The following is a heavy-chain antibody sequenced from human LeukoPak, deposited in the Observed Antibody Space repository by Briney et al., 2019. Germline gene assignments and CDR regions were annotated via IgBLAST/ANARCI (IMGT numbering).Heavy chain of an antibody. J-gene: IGHJ4*02. Sequence: PGGSLRLSCAASGFTFSSYGMHWVRQAPGKGLDWVAFIRYDGRNKYYADSVKGRFTISRDNSKNTLYLQMNSLRAEDTAVYYCTRDPRNLDYWGQGTLVTVSS. CDR2: IRYDGRNK. CDR3: TRDPRNLDY. D-gene: IGHD1-14*01. V-gene: IGHV3-30*02. CDR1: GFTFSSYG.